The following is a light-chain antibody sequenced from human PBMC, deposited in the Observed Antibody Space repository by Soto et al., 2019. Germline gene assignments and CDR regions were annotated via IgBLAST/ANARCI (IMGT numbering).Light chain of an antibody. V-gene: IGKV3-20*01. CDR3: QQYGGSPRT. Sequence: EIVMPLSPGTLSVSPGEGVTLSCMASQTAPSRIAWYQQKPGQAPSLLIHGASNRATGIPDRFSGSGSGTDFTLTITRLEPEDFAVYYCQQYGGSPRTFGQGTKVDIK. J-gene: IGKJ1*01. CDR1: QTAPSR. CDR2: GAS.